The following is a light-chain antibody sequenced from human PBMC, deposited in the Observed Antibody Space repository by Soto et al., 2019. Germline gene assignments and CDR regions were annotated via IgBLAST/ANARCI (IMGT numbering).Light chain of an antibody. CDR3: QQYGSSRWT. V-gene: IGKV3-20*01. CDR1: QSVSSAY. CDR2: GSS. J-gene: IGKJ1*01. Sequence: EIVLTQSPGTLSLSPGERATLSCRASQSVSSAYLAWYQQKLGQAPRLLIYGSSNRATGIPDRFSGRGSGTDFTLTISRLEPEDFAVYYCQQYGSSRWTFGQGTKVEIK.